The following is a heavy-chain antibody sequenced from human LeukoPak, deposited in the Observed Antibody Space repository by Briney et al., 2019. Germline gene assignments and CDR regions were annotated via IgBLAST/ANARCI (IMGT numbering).Heavy chain of an antibody. V-gene: IGHV3-30-3*01. D-gene: IGHD5-24*01. CDR3: ARDMERGWVEMATNSYFDY. Sequence: GGSLRLSCAASGFTFSSYAMHWVRQAPGKGLEWVAVISYDGSNKYYADSVKGRFTISRDNSKNTLYLQMNSLRAEDTAVYYCARDMERGWVEMATNSYFDYWGQGTLVTVSS. CDR2: ISYDGSNK. CDR1: GFTFSSYA. J-gene: IGHJ4*02.